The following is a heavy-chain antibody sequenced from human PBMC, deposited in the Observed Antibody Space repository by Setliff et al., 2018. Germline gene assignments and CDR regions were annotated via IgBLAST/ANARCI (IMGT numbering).Heavy chain of an antibody. J-gene: IGHJ6*03. CDR1: GFTFSSYS. D-gene: IGHD3-3*01. CDR2: ISSSSSYI. V-gene: IGHV3-21*01. Sequence: TGGSLRLSCAASGFTFSSYSMNWVRQAPGKGLEWVSSISSSSSYIYYADSVKGRFTISRDNAKNSLYLQMNSLRAEDTAVYYCARVGGRAYYDFWSGYYTGGYYYYYYMDVWGKGTTVTVSS. CDR3: ARVGGRAYYDFWSGYYTGGYYYYYYMDV.